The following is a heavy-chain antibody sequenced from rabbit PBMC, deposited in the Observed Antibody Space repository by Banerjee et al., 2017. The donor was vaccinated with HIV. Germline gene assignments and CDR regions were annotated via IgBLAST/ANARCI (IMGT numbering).Heavy chain of an antibody. CDR3: ARGGPSGYGGYGYVTEGYRL. J-gene: IGHJ4*01. CDR2: IYPGFGIR. CDR1: GIDFSSYG. Sequence: ELVESGGGLVQPGESLKLSCKASGIDFSSYGISWVRQAPGKGPEWIAYIYPGFGIRNYANSVKGRFTISSDNAQNTVFLQMTSLTAADTATYFCARGGPSGYGGYGYVTEGYRLWGQGTLVTVS. D-gene: IGHD6-1*01. V-gene: IGHV1S47*01.